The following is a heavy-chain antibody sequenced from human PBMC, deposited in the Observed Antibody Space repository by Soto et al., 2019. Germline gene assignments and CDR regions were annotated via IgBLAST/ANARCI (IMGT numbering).Heavy chain of an antibody. CDR1: GGAISSGGYS. D-gene: IGHD4-17*01. CDR2: VDHSGST. J-gene: IGHJ5*02. CDR3: ARSVAGDYVYYVHWLDP. V-gene: IGHV4-30-2*01. Sequence: QLQLQESGSGMVKPSQTLSLTCAVSGGAISSGGYSWSWIRQPPVKGLEWIVYVDHSGSTYYNPSLKSRVTISVDRSKNQLSLKLSSVTAADTAVYYCARSVAGDYVYYVHWLDPWGQGTLVTVCS.